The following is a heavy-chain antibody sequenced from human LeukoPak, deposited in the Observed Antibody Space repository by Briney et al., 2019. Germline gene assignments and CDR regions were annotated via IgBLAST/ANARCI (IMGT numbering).Heavy chain of an antibody. CDR2: IYTSGST. CDR1: GGSISSYY. CDR3: AKSIAVAGISWFDP. V-gene: IGHV4-4*07. J-gene: IGHJ5*02. Sequence: PSETLSLTCTVSGGSISSYYWSWIRQPAGKGLEWIGRIYTSGSTYYNPSLKSRVTISVDTSKNQFSLKLSSVTAADTAVYYCAKSIAVAGISWFDPWGQGTLVTVSS. D-gene: IGHD6-19*01.